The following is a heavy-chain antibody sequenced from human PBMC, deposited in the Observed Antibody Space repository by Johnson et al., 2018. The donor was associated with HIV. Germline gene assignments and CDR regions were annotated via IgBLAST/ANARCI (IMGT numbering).Heavy chain of an antibody. CDR2: VHWNGGST. V-gene: IGHV3-20*04. J-gene: IGHJ3*02. CDR1: GFTFDDYG. CDR3: ARERRYGGHGAYAFDI. Sequence: VQLVESGGSVVRPGGSLRLSCAASGFTFDDYGMSWVRQAPGKGLEWVSGVHWNGGSTGYAGSVKGRFTISRDNAKNSLFLQMRSLRGEDTAVDYCARERRYGGHGAYAFDIWGQWTMVTVSS. D-gene: IGHD4-23*01.